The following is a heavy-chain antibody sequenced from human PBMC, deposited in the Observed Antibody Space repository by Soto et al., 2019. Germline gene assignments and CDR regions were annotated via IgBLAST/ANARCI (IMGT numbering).Heavy chain of an antibody. CDR3: ARDRTLCCSGGSCYSLYYYYYGMDV. V-gene: IGHV1-69*01. CDR2: IIPIFGTA. Sequence: QVQLVQSGAEVKKPGSSVKVSCKASGGTFSSYAISWVRQAPGQGLEWMGGIIPIFGTANYAQKFQGRVTNTADESTSTAYMELSSLRSEDTAVYYCARDRTLCCSGGSCYSLYYYYYGMDVWGQGTTVTVSS. J-gene: IGHJ6*02. CDR1: GGTFSSYA. D-gene: IGHD2-15*01.